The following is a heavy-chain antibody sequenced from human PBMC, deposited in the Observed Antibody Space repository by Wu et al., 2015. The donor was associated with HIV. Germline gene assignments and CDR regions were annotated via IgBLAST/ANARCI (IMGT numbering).Heavy chain of an antibody. CDR3: ARYPIRASGGYYYYGIGR. CDR2: MNPNSGNT. D-gene: IGHD1-26*01. CDR1: GYTFTSYD. Sequence: QVQLVQSGAEVKKPGASVKVSCKASGYTFTSYDINWVRQATGQGLEWMGWMNPNSGNTGYAQKFQGRVTMTRNTSISTAYMELSSLRSEDTAVYYCARYPIRASGGYYYYGIGRLGPRDRTVTVSS. J-gene: IGHJ6*02. V-gene: IGHV1-8*01.